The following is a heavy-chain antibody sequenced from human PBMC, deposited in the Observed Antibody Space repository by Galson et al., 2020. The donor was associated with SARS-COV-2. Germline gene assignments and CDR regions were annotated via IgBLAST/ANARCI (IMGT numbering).Heavy chain of an antibody. CDR2: IIPILGIA. Sequence: SVKVSCKASGGTFSSYTISWVRQAPGQGLEWMGRIIPILGIANYAQKFQGRVTITADKSTSTAYMELSSLRSEDTAVYYCASGAYGSGSSYYFDYWGQGTLVTVSS. V-gene: IGHV1-69*02. CDR1: GGTFSSYT. J-gene: IGHJ4*02. CDR3: ASGAYGSGSSYYFDY. D-gene: IGHD3-10*01.